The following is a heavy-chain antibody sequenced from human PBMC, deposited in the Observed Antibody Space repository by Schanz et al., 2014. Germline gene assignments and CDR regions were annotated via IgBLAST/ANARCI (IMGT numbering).Heavy chain of an antibody. CDR3: ARDPRGTVTTWVCNPVGEGMDV. V-gene: IGHV1-2*02. Sequence: ASVKVSCTASGNTFSGYFIHWVRQAPGQGLEWMGWVNPSSGGTKYAQKFQVRGTMNRDTSISEAYMELSRLRSDEKVVYYCARDPRGTVTTWVCNPVGEGMDVWAEGISVIVAS. CDR1: GNTFSGYF. D-gene: IGHD4-17*01. CDR2: VNPSSGGT. J-gene: IGHJ6*01.